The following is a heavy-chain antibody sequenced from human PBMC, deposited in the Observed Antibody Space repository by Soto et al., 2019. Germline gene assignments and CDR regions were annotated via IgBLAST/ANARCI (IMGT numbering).Heavy chain of an antibody. CDR3: ARSVRGVDNTGIDY. CDR1: GFTFSTYA. D-gene: IGHD3-10*01. J-gene: IGHJ4*02. CDR2: ISFDGSSE. Sequence: PGGSLRLSCVVSGFTFSTYAMYWVRQAPGKGLEWVALISFDGSSEYYADSVKGRFTISRDNSKDTLYLQMNSLRAEDTAVFYCARSVRGVDNTGIDYWGQGTPVTVAS. V-gene: IGHV3-30*04.